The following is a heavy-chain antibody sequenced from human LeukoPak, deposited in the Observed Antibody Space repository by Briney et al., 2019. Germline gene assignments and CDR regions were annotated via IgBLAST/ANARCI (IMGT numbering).Heavy chain of an antibody. J-gene: IGHJ4*02. CDR2: ISGSGGST. CDR3: AKDSDPSGGNSDY. Sequence: GGSLRLSCAASGFTFSTYAMRGVRQAPGKGREWVSAISGSGGSTYYAESVKGRFTNSRDNSKNTLYRPMQSLRSGDTAVYYCAKDSDPSGGNSDYWGQGTLVTVSS. V-gene: IGHV3-23*01. D-gene: IGHD2-21*02. CDR1: GFTFSTYA.